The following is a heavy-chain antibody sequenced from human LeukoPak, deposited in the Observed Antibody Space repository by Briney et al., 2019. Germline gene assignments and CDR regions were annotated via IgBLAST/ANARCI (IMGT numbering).Heavy chain of an antibody. CDR1: GFLFSSYR. CDR3: AKEYGESSTYYDSSGYYYSLSVDY. J-gene: IGHJ4*02. Sequence: GGSLTLSCAVSGFLFSSYRAHGARHARERGVVGGGVILYGGNNKYYADSVKGRFTISRDNSKNTPYLQMNSLRAEDTAVYYCAKEYGESSTYYDSSGYYYSLSVDYWGQGTLVTVSS. V-gene: IGHV3-30*18. D-gene: IGHD3-22*01. CDR2: ILYGGNNK.